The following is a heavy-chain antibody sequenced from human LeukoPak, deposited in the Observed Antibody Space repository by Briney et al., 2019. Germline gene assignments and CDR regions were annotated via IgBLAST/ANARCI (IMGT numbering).Heavy chain of an antibody. CDR2: IYYSGST. Sequence: TSSQTLSLTCTVSGDSIRSVDYYWSWIRQPPGKGLEWIGYIYYSGSTNYNPSLKSRVTISVDTSKNQFSLKLSSVTAADTAVYYCARDPSMRYWGQGTLVTVSS. V-gene: IGHV4-61*08. J-gene: IGHJ4*02. CDR1: GDSIRSVDYY. CDR3: ARDPSMRY. D-gene: IGHD2/OR15-2a*01.